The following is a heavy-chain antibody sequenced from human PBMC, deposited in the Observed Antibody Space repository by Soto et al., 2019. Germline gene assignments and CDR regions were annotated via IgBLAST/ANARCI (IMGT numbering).Heavy chain of an antibody. CDR2: IYYSGST. V-gene: IGHV4-61*01. J-gene: IGHJ6*02. Sequence: SETLSLTCTVSGGSVSSGSYYWSWIRQPPGKGLEWIGYIYYSGSTNYNPSLKSRVTISVDTSKNQFSLKLSSVTAADTAVYYCARGGTGYSSGWYGDYYYYYGMDVWGQGTTVTVSS. D-gene: IGHD6-19*01. CDR1: GGSVSSGSYY. CDR3: ARGGTGYSSGWYGDYYYYYGMDV.